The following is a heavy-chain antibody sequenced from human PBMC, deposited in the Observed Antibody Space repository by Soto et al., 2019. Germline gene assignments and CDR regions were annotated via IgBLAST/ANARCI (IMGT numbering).Heavy chain of an antibody. V-gene: IGHV4-59*01. J-gene: IGHJ3*02. CDR2: IYYSGST. CDR3: ARDYCSSTSCYEAFDI. Sequence: SETLSLTCTVSGGSISSYYWSWIRQPPGKGLEWIGYIYYSGSTNYNPSLKSRVTISVDTSKNQFSLRLSSVTAADTAVYYCARDYCSSTSCYEAFDIWGQGTMVTVSS. D-gene: IGHD2-2*01. CDR1: GGSISSYY.